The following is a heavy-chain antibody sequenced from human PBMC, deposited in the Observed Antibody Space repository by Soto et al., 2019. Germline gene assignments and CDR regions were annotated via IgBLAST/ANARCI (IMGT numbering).Heavy chain of an antibody. Sequence: EVQLVESGGCLVQPGRSLRLSCAASGFTFDDYAMHWVRQAPGKGLEWVSGISWNSGSIGYADSVKGRFTISRDNAKSSLYLQMNSLRAEDTALYYCAKAPGYSSGDDAFDIWGHGTMVTVSS. CDR1: GFTFDDYA. CDR2: ISWNSGSI. V-gene: IGHV3-9*01. J-gene: IGHJ3*02. CDR3: AKAPGYSSGDDAFDI. D-gene: IGHD6-19*01.